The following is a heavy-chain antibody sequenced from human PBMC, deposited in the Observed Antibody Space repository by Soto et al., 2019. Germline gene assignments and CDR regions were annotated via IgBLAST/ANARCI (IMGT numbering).Heavy chain of an antibody. CDR3: ARIAASGRGWDV. Sequence: EVQLVESGGGLVQPGGSLRLSCVDSGFTFSSYWMSWVRQAPVKGLEWVGNIKQDGSEENYVDSVKGRFTISRDNAKNSMYLQLNSLRVEDTAVYYCARIAASGRGWDVWGQGTTLVVSS. CDR1: GFTFSSYW. D-gene: IGHD6-13*01. V-gene: IGHV3-7*01. CDR2: IKQDGSEE. J-gene: IGHJ6*02.